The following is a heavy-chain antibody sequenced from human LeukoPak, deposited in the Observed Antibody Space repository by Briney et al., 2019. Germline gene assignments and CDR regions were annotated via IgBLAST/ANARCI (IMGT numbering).Heavy chain of an antibody. J-gene: IGHJ6*03. V-gene: IGHV3-74*01. CDR2: INSDGSRT. CDR3: ARDKAVRGQQLGGDYYYYYMDV. Sequence: GGSLRLSCAASGFTSSNYWMHWVRQAPGKGLVWVSRINSDGSRTSYADSVKGRFTISRDNAKSSLYLQMNSLRAEDTAVYYCARDKAVRGQQLGGDYYYYYMDVWGKGTAVTVSS. D-gene: IGHD3-10*01. CDR1: GFTSSNYW.